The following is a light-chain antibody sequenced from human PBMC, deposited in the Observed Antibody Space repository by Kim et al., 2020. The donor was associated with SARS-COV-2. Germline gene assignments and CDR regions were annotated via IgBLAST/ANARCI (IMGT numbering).Light chain of an antibody. CDR3: QQYDVSPLT. J-gene: IGKJ4*01. Sequence: LSVSPGDGATLSCRASQSVGRIVWYQQKSGQAPRLLIYDTSSRATGIPDRFTGAGSGTDFILIISRLEPEDFAVYYCQQYDVSPLTFGGGTKLEI. V-gene: IGKV3-20*01. CDR2: DTS. CDR1: QSVGR.